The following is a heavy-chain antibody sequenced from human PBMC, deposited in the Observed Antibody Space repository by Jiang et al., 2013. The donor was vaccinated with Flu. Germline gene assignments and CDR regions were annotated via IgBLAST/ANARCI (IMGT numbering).Heavy chain of an antibody. V-gene: IGHV5-51*01. J-gene: IGHJ3*02. CDR3: ARQIGYSYGYSDAFDI. Sequence: IYPGDSDTRYRPSFQGQVTISADKSISTAYLQWSSLKASDTAMYYCARQIGYSYGYSDAFDIWGQGTMVTVSS. D-gene: IGHD5-18*01. CDR2: IYPGDSDT.